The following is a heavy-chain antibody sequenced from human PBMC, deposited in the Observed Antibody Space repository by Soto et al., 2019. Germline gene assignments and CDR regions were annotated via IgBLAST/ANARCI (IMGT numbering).Heavy chain of an antibody. CDR2: IKQDGSEK. Sequence: EVQLVESGGGLVQPGGSLRLSCAASGFTFSSYWMSWVRQAPGKGLEWVANIKQDGSEKYYVDSVKGRFTISRDNAKNSLYLQMNSLRAEDTAVYYCARPYWPLIAARLFDYWGQGTLVTVSS. J-gene: IGHJ4*02. D-gene: IGHD6-6*01. CDR1: GFTFSSYW. CDR3: ARPYWPLIAARLFDY. V-gene: IGHV3-7*01.